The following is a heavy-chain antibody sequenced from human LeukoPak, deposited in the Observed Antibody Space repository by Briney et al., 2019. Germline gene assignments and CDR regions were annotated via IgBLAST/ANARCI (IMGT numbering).Heavy chain of an antibody. CDR3: ARDLNDYGDSSYYYYYGMDV. J-gene: IGHJ6*02. D-gene: IGHD4-17*01. CDR1: GFTVSSNY. Sequence: PGGSLRLSCAASGFTVSSNYMSWVRQAPGKGLEWVSSISSSSSYIYYADSVKGRFTISRDNAKNSLYLQMNSLRAEDTAVYYCARDLNDYGDSSYYYYYGMDVWGQGTTVTVSS. V-gene: IGHV3-21*01. CDR2: ISSSSSYI.